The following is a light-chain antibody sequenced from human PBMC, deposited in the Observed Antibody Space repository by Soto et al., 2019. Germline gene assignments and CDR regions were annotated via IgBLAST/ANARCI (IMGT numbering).Light chain of an antibody. CDR1: QSVSSY. CDR3: QQRSNWLIFT. Sequence: EIVLPQSPATLSLSPGERATLSCRASQSVSSYLAWYQQKPGQAPRLLIYDASNRATGIPARFSGSGSGTDFTLTISSLEPEDFAVYYCQQRSNWLIFTFGPGTKVDIK. CDR2: DAS. V-gene: IGKV3-11*01. J-gene: IGKJ3*01.